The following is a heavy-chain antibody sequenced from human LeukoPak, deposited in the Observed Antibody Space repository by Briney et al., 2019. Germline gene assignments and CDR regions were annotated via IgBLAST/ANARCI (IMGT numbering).Heavy chain of an antibody. CDR2: IISGGSII. V-gene: IGHV3-48*03. CDR1: GYTFSSYE. Sequence: GALRLSCAAPGYTFSSYEMNSVRQAPGEGLGRGSHIISGGSIIYYADSVKGGFTISRDNAQNTLYLQMNRLRAEETALYYSSNRSGWRHWFDPWGQGTMVTVSS. J-gene: IGHJ5*02. D-gene: IGHD6-19*01. CDR3: SNRSGWRHWFDP.